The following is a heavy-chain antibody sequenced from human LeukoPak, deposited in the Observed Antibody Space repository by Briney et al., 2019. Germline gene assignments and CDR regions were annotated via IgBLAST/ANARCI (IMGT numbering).Heavy chain of an antibody. D-gene: IGHD3-22*01. Sequence: PSETLSLTCTVSGGSISSYYWSWIRQPPGKGLEWIGYIYYSGSTNYNPSLKSRVTISVDTSKNQFSLKLSSVTAADTAVYYCARGSSGYYDSSGPSWDYWGQGTLVTVSS. CDR3: ARGSSGYYDSSGPSWDY. V-gene: IGHV4-59*01. CDR2: IYYSGST. CDR1: GGSISSYY. J-gene: IGHJ4*02.